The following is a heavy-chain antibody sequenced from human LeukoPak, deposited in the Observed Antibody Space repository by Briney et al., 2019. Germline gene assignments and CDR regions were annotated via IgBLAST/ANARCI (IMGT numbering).Heavy chain of an antibody. V-gene: IGHV4-34*01. D-gene: IGHD3-22*01. J-gene: IGHJ6*02. CDR3: ARRTDSSGYLYYYYGMDV. CDR1: GGSFSGYY. CDR2: INHSGST. Sequence: SETLSLTCAAYGGSFSGYYWSWIRQPPGKGLEWIGEINHSGSTNYNPSLKSRVTISVDTSKNQFSLKLSSVTAADTAVYYCARRTDSSGYLYYYYGMDVWGQGTTVTVSS.